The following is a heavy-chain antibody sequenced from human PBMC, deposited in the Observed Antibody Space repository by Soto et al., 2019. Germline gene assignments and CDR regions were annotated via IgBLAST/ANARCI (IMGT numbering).Heavy chain of an antibody. CDR2: INAGNGNT. D-gene: IGHD3-10*01. V-gene: IGHV1-3*01. CDR3: ARASDYYGSGSLSASPVGPYYYGMDV. Sequence: ASVKVSCKASGYTFTSYAMHWVRQAPGQRLEWMGWINAGNGNTKYSQKFQGRVTITRDTSASTAYMELSSLRSEDTAVYYCARASDYYGSGSLSASPVGPYYYGMDVWGQGTTVTVSS. CDR1: GYTFTSYA. J-gene: IGHJ6*02.